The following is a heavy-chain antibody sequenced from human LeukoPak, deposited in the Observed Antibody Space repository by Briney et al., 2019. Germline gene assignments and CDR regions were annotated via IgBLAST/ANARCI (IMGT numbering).Heavy chain of an antibody. CDR2: ISTSGDST. CDR3: VKNGWLDY. CDR1: GFTFSSQN. V-gene: IGHV3-21*06. Sequence: NPGGALRLSCAASGFTFSSQNMNWARQAPEKGLEWVAYISTSGDSTKYADSVEGRFTISRDNAENSLYLLMNSLRVEDTAVYYCVKNGWLDYWGQGILVTVSS. D-gene: IGHD6-19*01. J-gene: IGHJ4*02.